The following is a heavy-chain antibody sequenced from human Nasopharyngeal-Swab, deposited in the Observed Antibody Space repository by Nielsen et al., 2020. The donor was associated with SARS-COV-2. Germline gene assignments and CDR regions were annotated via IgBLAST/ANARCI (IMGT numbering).Heavy chain of an antibody. Sequence: GESLKISCAAPGFTFSSYGMFWVRQAPGKGLEWLTFIRYDGSDKYYADSVKGRSTISRDNSKNTLFLQMNSLRAEDTAVYYCTRRGRGYYYYGMDVWGQGTTVTVSS. CDR2: IRYDGSDK. D-gene: IGHD3-10*01. V-gene: IGHV3-30*02. J-gene: IGHJ6*02. CDR1: GFTFSSYG. CDR3: TRRGRGYYYYGMDV.